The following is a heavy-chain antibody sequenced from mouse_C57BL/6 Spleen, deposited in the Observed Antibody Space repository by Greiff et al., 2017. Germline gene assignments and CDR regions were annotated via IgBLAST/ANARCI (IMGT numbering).Heavy chain of an antibody. CDR2: ISSGSSTI. V-gene: IGHV5-17*01. J-gene: IGHJ3*01. CDR3: AKSFAY. CDR1: GFTFRDYG. Sequence: EVMLVESGGGLVKPGGSLKLSCAASGFTFRDYGMHWVRQAPEKGLEWVAYISSGSSTIYYADTVKGRFTISRDKANNTLFLQMTSLRSEDTAMYYCAKSFAYWGQGTLVTVSA.